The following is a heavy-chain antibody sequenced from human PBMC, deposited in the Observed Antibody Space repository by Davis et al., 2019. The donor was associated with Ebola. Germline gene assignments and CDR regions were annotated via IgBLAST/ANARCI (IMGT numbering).Heavy chain of an antibody. Sequence: MPGGSLRLSCTVSGGTISSYYWSWIRQPPGKGLEWIGYIYYSGSTNYNPSLKSRVTISVDTSKNQFSLKLSSVTAADTAVYYCARYSSGWDQVDYWGQGTLVTVSS. CDR1: GGTISSYY. J-gene: IGHJ4*02. D-gene: IGHD6-19*01. CDR2: IYYSGST. CDR3: ARYSSGWDQVDY. V-gene: IGHV4-59*01.